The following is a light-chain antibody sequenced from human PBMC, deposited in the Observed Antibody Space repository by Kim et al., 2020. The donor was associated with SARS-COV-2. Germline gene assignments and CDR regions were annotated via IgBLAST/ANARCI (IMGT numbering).Light chain of an antibody. J-gene: IGLJ2*01. CDR2: SNN. CDR1: SSNIGSNT. Sequence: QPVLTQPPSASGTPGQRVTISCSGSSSNIGSNTVNWYQQLPGTAPKLLIYSNNQRPSGVPDRFSVSKSGTSASLAISGLQSEDEADYYCAAWDDSLNGVVFGGGTQLTVL. V-gene: IGLV1-44*01. CDR3: AAWDDSLNGVV.